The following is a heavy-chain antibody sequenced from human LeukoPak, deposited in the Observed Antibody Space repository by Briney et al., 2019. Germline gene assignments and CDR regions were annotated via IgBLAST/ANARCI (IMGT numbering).Heavy chain of an antibody. CDR2: IYYSGST. CDR1: GGSISSFY. D-gene: IGHD3-22*01. Sequence: SETLSLTCTVSGGSISSFYWSWIRQPPGKGLEWIGYIYYSGSTNYNPSLKSRVIISVDTSKNQFSLKLSSVTAADTAVYSCAREHSYYDSSGYYYGSGYFDYWGQGTLVTVSS. V-gene: IGHV4-59*01. CDR3: AREHSYYDSSGYYYGSGYFDY. J-gene: IGHJ4*02.